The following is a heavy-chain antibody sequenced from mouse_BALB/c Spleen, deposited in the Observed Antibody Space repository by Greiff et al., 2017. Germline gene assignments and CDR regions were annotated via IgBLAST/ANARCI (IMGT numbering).Heavy chain of an antibody. CDR2: ILPGSGST. CDR1: GYTFSSYW. J-gene: IGHJ4*01. D-gene: IGHD2-14*01. V-gene: IGHV1-9*01. CDR3: ARDPYRYAMDY. Sequence: VQLQQSGAELMKPGASVKISCKATGYTFSSYWIEWVKQRPGHGLEWIGEILPGSGSTNYNEKFKGKATFTADTSSNTAYMQLSSLTSEDSAVYYCARDPYRYAMDYWGQGTSVTVSS.